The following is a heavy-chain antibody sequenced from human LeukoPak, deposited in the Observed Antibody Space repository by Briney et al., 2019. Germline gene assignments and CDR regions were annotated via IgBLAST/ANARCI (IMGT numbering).Heavy chain of an antibody. D-gene: IGHD5-12*01. V-gene: IGHV1-18*04. CDR1: GYTITSYG. Sequence: ASVKVSCKASGYTITSYGISWVRQAPGQGLEWMGWISAYNGNTNYAQKLQGRVTMTTDTSTSTAYMELRSLRSDDTAVYYCARNVDIVATSDFDYWGQGTLVTVSS. CDR2: ISAYNGNT. J-gene: IGHJ4*02. CDR3: ARNVDIVATSDFDY.